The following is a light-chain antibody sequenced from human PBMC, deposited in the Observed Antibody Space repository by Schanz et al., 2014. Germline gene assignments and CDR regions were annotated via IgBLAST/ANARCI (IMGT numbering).Light chain of an antibody. Sequence: EAVLTQSPGTLSLSPGERATLSCRASQSVSSSNLAWYQQKPGQAPRLLIYAASSRATGIPDRFSGAGSGTDFTLTISRLEPEDFAVYFCQQYGSSPHTFGQGTKVEVK. V-gene: IGKV3-20*01. J-gene: IGKJ1*01. CDR2: AAS. CDR3: QQYGSSPHT. CDR1: QSVSSSN.